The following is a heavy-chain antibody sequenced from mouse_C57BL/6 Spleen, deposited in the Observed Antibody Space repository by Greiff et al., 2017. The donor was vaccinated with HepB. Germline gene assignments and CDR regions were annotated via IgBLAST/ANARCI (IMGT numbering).Heavy chain of an antibody. CDR2: INPGSGGT. CDR1: GYAFTNYL. Sequence: VKLMESGAELVRPGTSVKVSCKASGYAFTNYLIEWVKQRPGQGLEWIGVINPGSGGTNYNEKFKGKATLTADKSSSTAYMQLSSLTSEDSAVYFCARNWVFDYWGQGTTLTVSS. D-gene: IGHD4-1*01. J-gene: IGHJ2*01. V-gene: IGHV1-54*01. CDR3: ARNWVFDY.